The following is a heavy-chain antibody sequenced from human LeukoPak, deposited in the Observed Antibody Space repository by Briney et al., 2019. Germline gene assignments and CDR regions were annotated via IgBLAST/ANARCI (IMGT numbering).Heavy chain of an antibody. CDR2: IFPSGSA. Sequence: SETLSLTCTVSAGSICSYYWTWIRQPPGKGLEWIGYIFPSGSAYYNPSLKTRVTISVDTSKNQFSLRLTSVTAADTAVYYCARRHHYSYFMDVWGKGTTVTVSS. V-gene: IGHV4-4*09. J-gene: IGHJ6*03. CDR1: AGSICSYY. CDR3: ARRHHYSYFMDV.